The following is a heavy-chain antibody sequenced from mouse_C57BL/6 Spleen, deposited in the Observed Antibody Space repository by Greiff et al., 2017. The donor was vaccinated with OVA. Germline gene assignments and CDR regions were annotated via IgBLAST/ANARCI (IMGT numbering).Heavy chain of an antibody. D-gene: IGHD4-1*01. J-gene: IGHJ2*01. CDR3: AKKTGTGYFDY. CDR1: GYTFTSYW. V-gene: IGHV1-64*01. Sequence: QVQLQQPGAELVKPGASVKLSCKASGYTFTSYWMHWVKQRPGQGLEWIGMIHPNSGSTNYNEKFKSKATLTVDKSSSTAYMQLSSLTSEDSAVCYRAKKTGTGYFDYWGQGTTHTVSS. CDR2: IHPNSGST.